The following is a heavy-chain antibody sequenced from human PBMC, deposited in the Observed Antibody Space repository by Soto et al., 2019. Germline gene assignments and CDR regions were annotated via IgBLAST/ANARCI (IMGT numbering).Heavy chain of an antibody. Sequence: SVKVSCKASGGTFTSYTISWVRQAPGQGLEWMGRIIPILGIANYAQKFQGRVTITADKSTSTAYMELSSLRSEDTAVYYCARDILTGYYGYGMDFWGQGTTVTVSS. D-gene: IGHD3-9*01. V-gene: IGHV1-69*04. CDR3: ARDILTGYYGYGMDF. J-gene: IGHJ6*02. CDR1: GGTFTSYT. CDR2: IIPILGIA.